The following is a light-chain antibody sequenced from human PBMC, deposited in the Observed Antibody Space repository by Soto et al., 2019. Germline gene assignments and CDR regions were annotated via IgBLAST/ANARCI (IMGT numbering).Light chain of an antibody. CDR2: TNN. Sequence: QSVLTQPPSASGTPGQRATISCSGSSSNIGSDTVNWYQQLPGTAPKLLIYTNNQRPSGVPDRFSGSKSGTSASLAISGLQSEDEADYYCAAWDDSLNCWVFGGGTKLTV. CDR3: AAWDDSLNCWV. CDR1: SSNIGSDT. V-gene: IGLV1-44*01. J-gene: IGLJ3*02.